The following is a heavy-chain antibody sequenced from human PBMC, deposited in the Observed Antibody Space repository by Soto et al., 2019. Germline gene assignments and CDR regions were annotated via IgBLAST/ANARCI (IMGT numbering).Heavy chain of an antibody. CDR2: ISGSGGST. V-gene: IGHV3-23*01. CDR3: AKRYYYDSSGYH. J-gene: IGHJ4*02. CDR1: GFTFSSYA. D-gene: IGHD3-22*01. Sequence: SLRLSCAASGFTFSSYAMSWVRQAPGKGLEWVSAISGSGGSTYYADSVKGRFTISRDNSKNTLYLQMNSLRAEDTAVYYCAKRYYYDSSGYHWGQGTLVTVSS.